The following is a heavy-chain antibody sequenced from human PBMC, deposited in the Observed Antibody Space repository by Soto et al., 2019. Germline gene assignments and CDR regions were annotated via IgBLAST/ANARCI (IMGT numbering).Heavy chain of an antibody. J-gene: IGHJ5*02. Sequence: EVQLLESGGGLVQPGGSLRLSCAASGFTFSSYAMSWVRQAPGKGLEWVSAISGSGGSTYYADSVKGRFTISRDNSKNTLYLQMNSLRAEDTAVYYCAKGGYCSSTSCYVNWFDPWGLGTLVTVSS. V-gene: IGHV3-23*01. CDR1: GFTFSSYA. D-gene: IGHD2-2*01. CDR3: AKGGYCSSTSCYVNWFDP. CDR2: ISGSGGST.